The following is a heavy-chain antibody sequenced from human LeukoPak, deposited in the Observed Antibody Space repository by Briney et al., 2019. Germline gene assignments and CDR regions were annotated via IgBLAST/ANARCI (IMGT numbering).Heavy chain of an antibody. V-gene: IGHV4-34*01. J-gene: IGHJ4*02. CDR1: GGSFSGYY. CDR2: INHSGST. Sequence: SETLSLTCAVYGGSFSGYYWSWIRQPPGKGLEWIGEINHSGSTNCNPSLKSRVTISVDTSKNQFSLKLSSVTAADTAVYYCARELHSSGWYSVYYFDYWGQGTLVTVSS. CDR3: ARELHSSGWYSVYYFDY. D-gene: IGHD6-19*01.